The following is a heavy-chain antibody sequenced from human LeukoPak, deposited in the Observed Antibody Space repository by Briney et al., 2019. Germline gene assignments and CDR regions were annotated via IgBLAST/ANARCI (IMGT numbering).Heavy chain of an antibody. V-gene: IGHV4-30-2*01. CDR1: GGSISSGGYS. D-gene: IGHD1-1*01. J-gene: IGHJ3*02. CDR2: IYHSGST. CDR3: ARGHYNWNDGGAFDI. Sequence: PSQTLSLTCAVSGGSISSGGYSWSWIRQPPGKGLEWIGYIYHSGSTYYNPSLKNRVTISVDSSKNQFSLKLRSVTAADTAVYYCARGHYNWNDGGAFDIWGQGTMVTVSS.